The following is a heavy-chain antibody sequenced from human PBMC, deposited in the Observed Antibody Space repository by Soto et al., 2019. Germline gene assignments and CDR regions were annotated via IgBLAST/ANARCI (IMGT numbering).Heavy chain of an antibody. CDR3: AHVRSCGGSSPFAY. Sequence: QITLKESGPPLVKPTQTLTLTCTFSGFSLSTSGVGVGWIRQPPGKALEWLALIYWDDDKRYSPSLKSRLTISKDTSNNQVVLTMTNMDPVDTATDYCAHVRSCGGSSPFAYWGQGTLVTVSS. J-gene: IGHJ4*02. CDR1: GFSLSTSGVG. D-gene: IGHD2-15*01. V-gene: IGHV2-5*02. CDR2: IYWDDDK.